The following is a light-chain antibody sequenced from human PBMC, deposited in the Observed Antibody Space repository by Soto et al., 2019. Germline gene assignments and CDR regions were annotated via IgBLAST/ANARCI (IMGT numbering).Light chain of an antibody. V-gene: IGKV1-27*01. Sequence: DIQLNRGASSLSESVGDRATITCKASQNINNYLNWYQQKPGRAPKLLIYAASTLQSGVPSRFSGGGSGTDFTLTVSSLQPDDFATYYCQKYNSAPLTFGGGTKVDIK. CDR1: QNINNY. CDR2: AAS. J-gene: IGKJ4*01. CDR3: QKYNSAPLT.